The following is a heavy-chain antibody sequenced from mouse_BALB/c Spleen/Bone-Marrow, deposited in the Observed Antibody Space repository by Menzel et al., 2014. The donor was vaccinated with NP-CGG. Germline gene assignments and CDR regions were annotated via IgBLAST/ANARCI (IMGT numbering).Heavy chain of an antibody. J-gene: IGHJ2*01. Sequence: VQLQQSGAELVRPGTSVKVSCKASGYAFTNYLIEWVKQRPGQGLEWIGVINPGSGGTNYNEEFKGKATLTADKSSSTAYMQLSSLTSDDSAVYFCARGITTGYFDCWGQGTTLTVSS. D-gene: IGHD1-1*01. V-gene: IGHV1-54*01. CDR2: INPGSGGT. CDR3: ARGITTGYFDC. CDR1: GYAFTNYL.